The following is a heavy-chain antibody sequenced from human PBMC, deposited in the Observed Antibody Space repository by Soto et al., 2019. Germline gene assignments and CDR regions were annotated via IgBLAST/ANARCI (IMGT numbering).Heavy chain of an antibody. D-gene: IGHD3-3*01. V-gene: IGHV1-18*01. Sequence: GASVKVSCKASGYTFTSYGISWVRQAPGQRLEWMGWISAYNGNTNYAQKLQGRVTMTTDTSTSTAYMELRSLRSDDTAVYYCARDYDFWSGYYQPGWFDPWGQGTLVTVSS. CDR3: ARDYDFWSGYYQPGWFDP. J-gene: IGHJ5*02. CDR1: GYTFTSYG. CDR2: ISAYNGNT.